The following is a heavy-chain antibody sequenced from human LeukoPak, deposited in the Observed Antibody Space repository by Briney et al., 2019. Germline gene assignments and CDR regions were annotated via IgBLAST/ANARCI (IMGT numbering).Heavy chain of an antibody. CDR1: GFTFSSYA. J-gene: IGHJ5*02. V-gene: IGHV3-23*01. Sequence: GGSLRLSCAASGFTFSSYAMSWVRQAPGKGLEWVSAISGSGGSTYYADSVKGRFTISRDNSKNTLYLQMNSLRAEDTAVYYCARGGAYVTTGLFDPWGQGTLVTVSS. D-gene: IGHD4-17*01. CDR2: ISGSGGST. CDR3: ARGGAYVTTGLFDP.